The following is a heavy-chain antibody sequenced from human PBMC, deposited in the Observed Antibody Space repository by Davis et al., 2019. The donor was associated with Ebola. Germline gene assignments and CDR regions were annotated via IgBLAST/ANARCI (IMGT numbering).Heavy chain of an antibody. D-gene: IGHD6-19*01. V-gene: IGHV3-21*04. CDR1: GFTFSTYS. CDR2: ISSDSDYI. CDR3: ASADRGIAVAGPGADYFDY. Sequence: GESLKISCAASGFTFSTYSMSWVRQAPGKGLEWVSSISSDSDYIYYADSAKGRFTISRDNAKNSLYLQMNSLRAEDTAVYYCASADRGIAVAGPGADYFDYWGQGTLVTVSS. J-gene: IGHJ4*02.